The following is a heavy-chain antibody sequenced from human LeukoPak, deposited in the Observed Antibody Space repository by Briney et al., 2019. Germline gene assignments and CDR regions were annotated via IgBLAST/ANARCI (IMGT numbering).Heavy chain of an antibody. Sequence: TSSETLSLTCTVSGGSISSGSYYWSWIRQPAGKGLEWIGRIYTSGSTNYNPSPKSRVTISVDTSKNQFSLKLSSVTAADTAVYYCETDRYCSSTSCYNFDFWAQGTLVTVFS. CDR2: IYTSGST. V-gene: IGHV4-61*02. J-gene: IGHJ4*02. CDR3: ETDRYCSSTSCYNFDF. D-gene: IGHD2-2*02. CDR1: GGSISSGSYY.